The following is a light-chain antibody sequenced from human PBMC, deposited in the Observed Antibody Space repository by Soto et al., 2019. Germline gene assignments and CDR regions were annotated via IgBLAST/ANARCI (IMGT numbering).Light chain of an antibody. V-gene: IGKV1-5*01. J-gene: IGKJ4*01. CDR1: QTISSW. CDR2: GAS. CDR3: QQYSNWPLT. Sequence: DIQMTQSPSTLSGSVGDRVTITCRASQTISSWLAWYQQKPGKAPKRLIYGASSLQSGVPSRFSGSGSGTEFTLTISSLQPEDFAVYYCQQYSNWPLTFGGGTKVDIK.